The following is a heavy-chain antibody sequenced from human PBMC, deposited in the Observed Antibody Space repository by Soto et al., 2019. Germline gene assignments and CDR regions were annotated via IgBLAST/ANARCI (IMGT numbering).Heavy chain of an antibody. CDR1: GFTFSSHA. D-gene: IGHD6-13*01. CDR2: KSGSGGST. CDR3: ANKYGGGYSSRSYGMDV. Sequence: GGSLRLSCAASGFTFSSHAMSWVRQAPGKGLEWVSAKSGSGGSTYYSDSVQGRFTISRDNSKNTPYPQLNNLRTEDTAVYYCANKYGGGYSSRSYGMDVWGQGTTVTVSS. V-gene: IGHV3-23*01. J-gene: IGHJ6*02.